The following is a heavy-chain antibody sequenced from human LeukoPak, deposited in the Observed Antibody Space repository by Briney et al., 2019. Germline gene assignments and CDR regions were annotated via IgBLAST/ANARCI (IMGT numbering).Heavy chain of an antibody. CDR1: GVSISSYY. J-gene: IGHJ3*02. CDR3: ARAPLTGDFRDAFDI. CDR2: IYHSGST. Sequence: PSETLSLTCTVSGVSISSYYWSWIRQPPGKGLEWIGYIYHSGSTNYNPSLKSRVTISVDTSKNQFSLKLSSVTAADTAVYYCARAPLTGDFRDAFDIWGQGTMVTVSS. D-gene: IGHD7-27*01. V-gene: IGHV4-59*01.